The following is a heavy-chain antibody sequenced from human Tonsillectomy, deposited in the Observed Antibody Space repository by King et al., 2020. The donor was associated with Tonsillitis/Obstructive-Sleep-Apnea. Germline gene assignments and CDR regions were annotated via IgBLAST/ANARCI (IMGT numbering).Heavy chain of an antibody. CDR2: IYPGDSDT. J-gene: IGHJ4*02. D-gene: IGHD3-22*01. CDR3: ARHVSDSSGYYPPFDY. Sequence: QLVQSGAEVKKPGESLKISCKGSGYSFNSYWIGWVRQMPGKGLEWMGIIYPGDSDTRDSPSFQGQVTISADKSISTAYLQWSSLKASDTAMYYCARHVSDSSGYYPPFDYWGQGTLVTVSS. CDR1: GYSFNSYW. V-gene: IGHV5-51*01.